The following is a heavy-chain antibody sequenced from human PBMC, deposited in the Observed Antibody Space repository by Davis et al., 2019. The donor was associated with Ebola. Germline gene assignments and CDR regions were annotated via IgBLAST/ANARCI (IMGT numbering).Heavy chain of an antibody. CDR1: GFTFAGYA. V-gene: IGHV3-23*01. D-gene: IGHD6-19*01. CDR2: ISGSGGST. Sequence: GGSLRLSCAASGFTFAGYAMTWVRQAPGKGLEWVSGISGSGGSTYYGDSVKGRFTISRDNFKNTLYLQMNSLKTEDTAVYYCTSRIIAVAGTGVQHWGQGTLVTVSS. J-gene: IGHJ1*01. CDR3: TSRIIAVAGTGVQH.